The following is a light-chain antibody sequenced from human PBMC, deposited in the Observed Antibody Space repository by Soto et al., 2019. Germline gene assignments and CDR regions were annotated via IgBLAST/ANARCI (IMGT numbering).Light chain of an antibody. J-gene: IGLJ1*01. CDR3: AVWDDRLNGYV. CDR1: SSNIGSNT. V-gene: IGLV1-44*01. Sequence: QSVLTQPPSASGTPGQRVTISCSGSSSNIGSNTVNWYQHLPGAAPKLLIQSNDQRPSGVPDRFSGSQSGTSASLAISGLQSEDEADYYSAVWDDRLNGYVFGTGTKVTVL. CDR2: SND.